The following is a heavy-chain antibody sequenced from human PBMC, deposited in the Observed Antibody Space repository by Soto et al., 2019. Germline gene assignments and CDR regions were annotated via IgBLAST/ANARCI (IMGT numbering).Heavy chain of an antibody. V-gene: IGHV4-59*08. Sequence: SETLSLTCTVSSDSISNYYCSWFRQPPGKGLEWIGYMHYNGYTSYNPSLRSRVTISVDTSKNQFSLKLTSVTVADTALYYCAISRYSYGMKTDYWGQGTLVTVSS. CDR1: SDSISNYY. D-gene: IGHD5-18*01. CDR2: MHYNGYT. CDR3: AISRYSYGMKTDY. J-gene: IGHJ4*02.